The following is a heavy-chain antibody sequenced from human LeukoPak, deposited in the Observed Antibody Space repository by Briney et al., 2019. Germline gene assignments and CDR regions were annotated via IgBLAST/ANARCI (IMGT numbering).Heavy chain of an antibody. J-gene: IGHJ3*02. V-gene: IGHV3-23*01. Sequence: VGSLRLSCAASGFTSSSYAMSWVRQAPGKGLEWVSAISGSGGSAYYTDSVKGVVTISRENSKSTRYLQMNSLRAEDTAVYYCAKPHRPLRHMLPEAFDIWGQGTMATVSS. D-gene: IGHD2-15*01. CDR1: GFTSSSYA. CDR3: AKPHRPLRHMLPEAFDI. CDR2: ISGSGGSA.